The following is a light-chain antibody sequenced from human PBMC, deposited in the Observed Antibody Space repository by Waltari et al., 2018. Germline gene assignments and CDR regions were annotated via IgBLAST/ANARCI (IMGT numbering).Light chain of an antibody. Sequence: QSALTQPAPVSGSPGQSITISCPGTSSDVGGYNLVPWYQQHPGKAPKLMIYEVSKRPSGVSNRFSGSKSGNTASLTISGLQAEDEADYYCCSYAGSSTVVFGGGTKLTVL. CDR1: SSDVGGYNL. J-gene: IGLJ2*01. CDR2: EVS. V-gene: IGLV2-23*02. CDR3: CSYAGSSTVV.